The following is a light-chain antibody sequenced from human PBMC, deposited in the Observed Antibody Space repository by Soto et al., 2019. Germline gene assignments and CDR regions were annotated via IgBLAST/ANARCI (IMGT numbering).Light chain of an antibody. CDR1: SGHINYA. CDR2: VNSDGSH. V-gene: IGLV4-69*01. J-gene: IGLJ1*01. Sequence: QPVLTQSPSASASLGASVKLTCTLSSGHINYAIAWHQQQPEKGPRYLMKVNSDGSHRKGDGIPDRFSGSSSGAQRYLTISSLQSEDEADYYCQTWGTGIRVFGTGTKVTVL. CDR3: QTWGTGIRV.